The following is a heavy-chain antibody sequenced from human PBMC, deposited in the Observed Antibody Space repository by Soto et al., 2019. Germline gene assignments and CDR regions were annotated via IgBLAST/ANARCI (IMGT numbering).Heavy chain of an antibody. CDR2: IYPGDSDT. V-gene: IGHV5-51*01. D-gene: IGHD3-22*01. J-gene: IGHJ4*02. Sequence: GESLKISCKGSGYSFTSYWIGWVRQMPGKGLEWMGIIYPGDSDTRYSPSFQGQVTISADKSISTAYLQWSSLKASDTAMYYCARLIFDSSGYYYLYYFDYWGQGTLVTVAS. CDR3: ARLIFDSSGYYYLYYFDY. CDR1: GYSFTSYW.